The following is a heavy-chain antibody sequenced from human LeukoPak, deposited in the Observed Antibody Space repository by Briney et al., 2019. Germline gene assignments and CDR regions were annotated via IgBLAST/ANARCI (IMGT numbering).Heavy chain of an antibody. CDR3: ARVEVVMAAYFDY. J-gene: IGHJ4*02. D-gene: IGHD2-21*01. V-gene: IGHV3-7*01. Sequence: GGSLRLSCAASGFTFSSYWMSWVRQAPGKGLEWVANIKQDGSEKYYADSVKGRFTISRDNAKNSLYLQMNSLRAEDTAVYYCARVEVVMAAYFDYWGQGTLVTVSS. CDR2: IKQDGSEK. CDR1: GFTFSSYW.